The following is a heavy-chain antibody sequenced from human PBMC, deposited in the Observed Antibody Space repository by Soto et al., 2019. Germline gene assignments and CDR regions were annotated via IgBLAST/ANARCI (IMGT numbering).Heavy chain of an antibody. CDR3: ASGIVGATTYGMDV. D-gene: IGHD1-26*01. V-gene: IGHV3-20*04. CDR2: INWNGGST. J-gene: IGHJ6*02. Sequence: GGSLRLSCAASGFTFDDYGLSWVRQAPGKGLEWVSGINWNGGSTRYADSVRGRFTISRDNAKNSLYLQMNSLRAEDTALYYCASGIVGATTYGMDVWGQGTTVTVSS. CDR1: GFTFDDYG.